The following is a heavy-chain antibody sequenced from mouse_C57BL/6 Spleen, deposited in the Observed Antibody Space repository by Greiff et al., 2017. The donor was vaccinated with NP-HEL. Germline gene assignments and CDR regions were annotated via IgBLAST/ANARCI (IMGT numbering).Heavy chain of an antibody. CDR1: GYTFTDHT. V-gene: IGHV1-78*01. CDR2: IYPRDGST. J-gene: IGHJ2*01. D-gene: IGHD2-3*01. CDR3: ARDAYDGSYGRFGDD. Sequence: QVQLQQSDAELVKPGASVKISCKVSGYTFTDHTIHWMKPRPEPGLEWIGYIYPRDGSTKYNETFKGKATLTADKSSSTAYMQLNSLTSEDSAVYVCARDAYDGSYGRFGDDWGKGTTLTVAA.